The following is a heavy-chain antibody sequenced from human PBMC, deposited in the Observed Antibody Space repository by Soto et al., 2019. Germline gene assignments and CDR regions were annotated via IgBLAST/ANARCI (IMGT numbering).Heavy chain of an antibody. Sequence: QLQLQESGPGLVKPSETLSLTCTVSGGSISSSSYYWGWIRQPPGKGLEWIGSIYYSGSTYYNPSLKSRVTTSVDTSKNQFSLKLSAVTAADTAVYYCARLSYQWLAYGMDVWGQGTTVTVSS. D-gene: IGHD6-19*01. V-gene: IGHV4-39*01. CDR2: IYYSGST. CDR1: GGSISSSSYY. CDR3: ARLSYQWLAYGMDV. J-gene: IGHJ6*02.